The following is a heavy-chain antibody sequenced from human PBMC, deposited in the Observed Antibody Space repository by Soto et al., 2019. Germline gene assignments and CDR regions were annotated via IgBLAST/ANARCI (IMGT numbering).Heavy chain of an antibody. CDR1: GGTFSSYA. J-gene: IGHJ6*02. D-gene: IGHD2-15*01. V-gene: IGHV1-69*10. CDR3: ATPIPLYCGRGSCSPLLYYYGMDV. Sequence: GASVKVSCKASGGTFSSYAISWVRQAPRQGLEWMGGIIPMLGTANYAQKFQGRVTITADKSTSTAYMELSSLRSEDTAVYYCATPIPLYCGRGSCSPLLYYYGMDVGAQAPPSTFSS. CDR2: IIPMLGTA.